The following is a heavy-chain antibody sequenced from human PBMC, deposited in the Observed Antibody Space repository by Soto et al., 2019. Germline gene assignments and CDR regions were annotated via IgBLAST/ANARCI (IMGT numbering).Heavy chain of an antibody. V-gene: IGHV3-48*03. Sequence: PGWSMRLSCAASGFTFSRFELHWVRQAPGKGLEWISYISSSGSTAYYASSVEGRFTISRDNANNSVYLQMDSLRAEDTALYYCRRAARFRYLSFYWGQGAQVTVTS. CDR3: RRAARFRYLSFY. CDR1: GFTFSRFE. D-gene: IGHD3-10*01. J-gene: IGHJ4*02. CDR2: ISSSGSTA.